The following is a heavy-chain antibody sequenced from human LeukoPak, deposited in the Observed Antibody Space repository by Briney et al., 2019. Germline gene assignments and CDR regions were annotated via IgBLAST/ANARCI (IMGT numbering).Heavy chain of an antibody. V-gene: IGHV4-39*01. CDR3: ARLWDSTGLYFYYYMDI. D-gene: IGHD6-19*01. CDR1: GVSIGGDTYY. Sequence: SSETLSLTCTVSGVSIGGDTYYWGWIRQPPGKGLEWIGNYHIGNTYYNPSLKSRVTISEDTSKNQFSLRVNSVTAADTAVYYCARLWDSTGLYFYYYMDIWGGGTTVTVSS. CDR2: YHIGNT. J-gene: IGHJ6*03.